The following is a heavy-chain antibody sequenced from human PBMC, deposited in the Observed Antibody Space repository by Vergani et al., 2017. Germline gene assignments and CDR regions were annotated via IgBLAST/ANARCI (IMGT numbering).Heavy chain of an antibody. CDR1: GFTFSSYG. V-gene: IGHV3-30*03. J-gene: IGHJ6*02. CDR3: ARDLAAAGKSYYYYGMDV. CDR2: VSYDGSNK. Sequence: QVQLVESGGGVVQPGSSLRLSCAASGFTFSSYGIHWVRQAPGKGLEWVAVVSYDGSNKYYADSVKGRFTISRDNSKNTLYLQMNSLRAEDTAVYYCARDLAAAGKSYYYYGMDVWGQGTTVTVSS. D-gene: IGHD6-13*01.